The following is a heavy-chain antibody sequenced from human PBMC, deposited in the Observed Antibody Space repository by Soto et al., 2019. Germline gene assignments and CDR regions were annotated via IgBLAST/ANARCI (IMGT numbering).Heavy chain of an antibody. CDR1: GDSLSSYY. Sequence: TLSLTCTVTGDSLSSYYWTWIRQPPGKGLEWIAYINYSGSINSNPSLKSRVTVSADSSKNEVSLKLISVTAADTAVYYCGGGYLEWLHVDYWGQGALVTVSS. CDR2: INYSGSI. D-gene: IGHD3-3*01. J-gene: IGHJ4*02. V-gene: IGHV4-59*01. CDR3: GGGYLEWLHVDY.